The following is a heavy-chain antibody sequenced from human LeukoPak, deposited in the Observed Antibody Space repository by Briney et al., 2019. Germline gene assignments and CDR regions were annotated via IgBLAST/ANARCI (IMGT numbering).Heavy chain of an antibody. CDR2: ISYDGSNQ. Sequence: TGGSLRLSCAASGFTFSGYAMHWVRQAPGKGLEWVAVISYDGSNQYYADSVKGRFTISRDNSKNTLSLQMNSLRAEDTAVYYCARDDALGDNALDIWGQGTMVTVSS. J-gene: IGHJ3*02. CDR3: ARDDALGDNALDI. D-gene: IGHD3-16*01. V-gene: IGHV3-30*04. CDR1: GFTFSGYA.